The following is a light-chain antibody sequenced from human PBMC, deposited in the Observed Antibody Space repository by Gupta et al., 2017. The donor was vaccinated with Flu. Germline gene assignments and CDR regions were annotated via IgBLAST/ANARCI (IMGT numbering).Light chain of an antibody. CDR3: QQHNDWPMYT. V-gene: IGKV3-15*01. CDR1: QSVRKK. J-gene: IGKJ2*01. CDR2: TAS. Sequence: IVMTQSAVTLSVSPGERATLSCSASQSVRKKLAWYQQKPGQEPRLLIYTASTRDPGVPARFSGSGYGKDVPLSNSSRQSEDFAVYYSQQHNDWPMYTFGQGTKLEIK.